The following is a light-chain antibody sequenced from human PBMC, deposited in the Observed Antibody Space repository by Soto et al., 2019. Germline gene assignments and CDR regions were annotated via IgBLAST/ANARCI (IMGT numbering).Light chain of an antibody. CDR3: QQYNYWPYT. V-gene: IGKV3-15*01. CDR2: GAS. CDR1: QSVSSN. J-gene: IGKJ2*01. Sequence: EIVMTQSPATLSVSPGERATLSCRASQSVSSNLAWYQQKPGQAPRLLISGASTRATGIQARFSGSGSGTELTLTISSLQSEDFAVYYCQQYNYWPYTFGQGTKLEIK.